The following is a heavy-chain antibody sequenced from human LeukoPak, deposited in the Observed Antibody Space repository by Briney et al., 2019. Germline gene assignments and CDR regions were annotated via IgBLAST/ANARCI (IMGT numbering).Heavy chain of an antibody. D-gene: IGHD6-6*01. CDR2: INPFNDAT. CDR1: GYTFTDYY. V-gene: IGHV1-2*06. CDR3: ARTAARRFDY. Sequence: GASVKVSCKASGYTFTDYYIQWVRQAPGQGLEWVGRINPFNDATHYGQKFQDRVTVTRDTSISTAFMELSGLRSDDTAVYYCARTAARRFDYWGQGTLVTVSS. J-gene: IGHJ4*02.